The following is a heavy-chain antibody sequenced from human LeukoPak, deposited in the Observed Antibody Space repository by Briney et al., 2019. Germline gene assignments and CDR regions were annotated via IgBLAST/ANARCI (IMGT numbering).Heavy chain of an antibody. CDR1: GFTFSSYS. CDR2: ISSSSSYI. CDR3: ARGYFREDYFDY. D-gene: IGHD3-9*01. Sequence: GGSLRLSCAASGFTFSSYSMNWVRQAPGKGLEWVSSISSSSSYICYADSVKGRFTISRDNAKNSLYLQMNSLRAEDTAVYYCARGYFREDYFDYWGQGTLVTVSS. J-gene: IGHJ4*02. V-gene: IGHV3-21*01.